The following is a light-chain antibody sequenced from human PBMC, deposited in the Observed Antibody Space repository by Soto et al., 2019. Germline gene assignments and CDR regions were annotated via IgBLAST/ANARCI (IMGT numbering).Light chain of an antibody. V-gene: IGKV3-20*01. CDR1: QSVSSSY. Sequence: EIVLTQSPGTLSLSPGERVTLSCRASQSVSSSYLAWYQQKPGQAPRLLIYGASSRATGIPDRFSGSGSGTDFTITISRLEPEDFAAYYCQQYGSSSLTFGPGTKVDIK. CDR2: GAS. J-gene: IGKJ3*01. CDR3: QQYGSSSLT.